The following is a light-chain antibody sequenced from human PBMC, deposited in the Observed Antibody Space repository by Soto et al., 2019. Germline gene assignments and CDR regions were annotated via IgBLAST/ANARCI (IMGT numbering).Light chain of an antibody. CDR1: RSNIGAGYD. J-gene: IGLJ1*01. V-gene: IGLV1-40*01. CDR2: GNS. CDR3: QSYDSSLSGSYV. Sequence: QPVLTQPPSVSGAPGQRVTMSCTGSRSNIGAGYDVHWYQQLPGTAPKLLIYGNSNRPSGVPDRFSGSKSGTSASLAITGLQAEDEADYYCQSYDSSLSGSYVFGTGTKLTVL.